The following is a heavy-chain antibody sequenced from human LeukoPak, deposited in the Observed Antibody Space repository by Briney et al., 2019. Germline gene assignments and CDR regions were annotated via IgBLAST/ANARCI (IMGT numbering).Heavy chain of an antibody. V-gene: IGHV3-30*02. CDR3: AGWYYDSSGIRY. CDR1: GFTFSSYG. J-gene: IGHJ4*02. Sequence: GGSLRLSCAASGFTFSSYGMHWVRQAPGKGLEWVAFIRYDGSNKYYADSVKGRFTISRDNSKNTLYLQMNSLRAEDTAVYCCAGWYYDSSGIRYWGQGTLVTVSS. CDR2: IRYDGSNK. D-gene: IGHD3-22*01.